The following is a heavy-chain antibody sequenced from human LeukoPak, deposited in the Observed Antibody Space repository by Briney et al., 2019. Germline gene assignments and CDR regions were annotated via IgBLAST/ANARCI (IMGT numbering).Heavy chain of an antibody. CDR1: GGTFSSYA. CDR2: IIPIFGTA. D-gene: IGHD3-9*01. CDR3: ARLGENGLLTGYFYP. J-gene: IGHJ5*02. Sequence: SVKVSCKASGGTFSSYAISWVGQAPGQGLEWMGGIIPIFGTANYAQKFQGRVTITADKSTSTAYMELSSLRSEDTAVYYCARLGENGLLTGYFYPWGQGTLVTVSS. V-gene: IGHV1-69*06.